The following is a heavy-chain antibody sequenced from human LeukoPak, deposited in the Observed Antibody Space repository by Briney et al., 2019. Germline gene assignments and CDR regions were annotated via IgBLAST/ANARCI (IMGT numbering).Heavy chain of an antibody. Sequence: GGSLRLSCAASGFTFSSYGMNWVRQAPGKGLEWVAFIRYDGSNKYYADSVKGRFTFSRDNSKNTLYLQMNSLRAEDTAVYYCAKEIWPTVTTPGHTHFDYWGQGTLVTVSS. CDR3: AKEIWPTVTTPGHTHFDY. J-gene: IGHJ4*02. D-gene: IGHD4-17*01. V-gene: IGHV3-30*02. CDR1: GFTFSSYG. CDR2: IRYDGSNK.